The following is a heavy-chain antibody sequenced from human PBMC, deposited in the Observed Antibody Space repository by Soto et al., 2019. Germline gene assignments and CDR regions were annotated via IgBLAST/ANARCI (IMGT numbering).Heavy chain of an antibody. CDR3: ARQAKSSGWYQGYYCYGMDV. CDR2: IDPSDSYT. CDR1: GYSLTSYW. Sequence: GESLKISCKGSGYSLTSYWISWVRQMPGKGLEWMGRIDPSDSYTNYSPSFQGHVTISADKSISTAYLQWSSLKASDTAMYYCARQAKSSGWYQGYYCYGMDVWGQGTTVTVSS. D-gene: IGHD6-19*01. J-gene: IGHJ6*02. V-gene: IGHV5-10-1*01.